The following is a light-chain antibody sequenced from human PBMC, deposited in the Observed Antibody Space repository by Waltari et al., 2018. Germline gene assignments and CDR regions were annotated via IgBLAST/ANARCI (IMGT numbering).Light chain of an antibody. CDR1: SSDVGSYNL. CDR3: SSYAGSTTFVI. CDR2: EGS. Sequence: QSALTQPASVSGSPEQSITISCTGTSSDVGSYNLVSWYQQHPGKAPKLMIYEGSKRPSGISSRFSGSKSGNTASPTISGLQAEDEADYYCSSYAGSTTFVIFGGGTKLTVL. J-gene: IGLJ2*01. V-gene: IGLV2-23*03.